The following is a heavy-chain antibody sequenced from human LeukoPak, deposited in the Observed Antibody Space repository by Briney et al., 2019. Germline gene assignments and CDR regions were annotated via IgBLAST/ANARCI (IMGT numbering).Heavy chain of an antibody. CDR3: ARDHSLAYDY. Sequence: ASVKVPCKASGYYFTGYYIHWVRQAPGQGLEWMGWINPNSGDTHSAQEFQGRVTMTRDTSISTAYMELTSLRSDDTAVYYCARDHSLAYDYWGQGTLVTVSS. D-gene: IGHD3-16*02. CDR2: INPNSGDT. J-gene: IGHJ4*02. CDR1: GYYFTGYY. V-gene: IGHV1-2*02.